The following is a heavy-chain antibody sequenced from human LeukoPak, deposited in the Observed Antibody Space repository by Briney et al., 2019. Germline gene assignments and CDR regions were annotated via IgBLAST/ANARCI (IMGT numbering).Heavy chain of an antibody. V-gene: IGHV3-7*03. J-gene: IGHJ4*02. Sequence: GGSLRLSCTASGFTFSNYWMSWVRQAPGKGLEWVANMKQDGSEQYYVDSMKGRFTISRDNAKNSLYLQINSLRAEDTAVYYCARDRHYDFWSGYYTPFNSWGQGTLVTVSS. CDR2: MKQDGSEQ. CDR1: GFTFSNYW. D-gene: IGHD3-3*01. CDR3: ARDRHYDFWSGYYTPFNS.